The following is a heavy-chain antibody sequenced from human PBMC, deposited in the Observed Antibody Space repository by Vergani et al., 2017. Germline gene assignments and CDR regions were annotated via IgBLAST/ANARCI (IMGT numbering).Heavy chain of an antibody. CDR1: GFIFSGSA. J-gene: IGHJ4*02. D-gene: IGHD3-22*01. CDR3: TTTYYVGSGYYRAYFDY. CDR2: TRSKANSYAT. Sequence: EVQLVESGGGFVQPGGSLKLSCAASGFIFSGSAMHWVRQASGKGLEWVGRTRSKANSYATAYAASVKGRFTISRDASRSMAYLRMSGLKSHDTAVYYCTTTYYVGSGYYRAYFDYWGRGALVTVSS. V-gene: IGHV3-73*01.